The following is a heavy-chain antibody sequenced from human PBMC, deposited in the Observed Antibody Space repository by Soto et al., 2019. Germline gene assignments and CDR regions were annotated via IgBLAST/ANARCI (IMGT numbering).Heavy chain of an antibody. CDR3: ARADSGYAHGYYYYGMDV. D-gene: IGHD5-12*01. V-gene: IGHV3-48*01. Sequence: EVQLVESGGGLVQPGGSLRLSGEASGFTLSSYSINWVRQAQGKGLGWVSYISSSSSTIYYADSVKGRFTISRDNAKNSLYLQMNSLRAEDTAVYYCARADSGYAHGYYYYGMDVWGQGTTVTVSS. CDR2: ISSSSSTI. CDR1: GFTLSSYS. J-gene: IGHJ6*02.